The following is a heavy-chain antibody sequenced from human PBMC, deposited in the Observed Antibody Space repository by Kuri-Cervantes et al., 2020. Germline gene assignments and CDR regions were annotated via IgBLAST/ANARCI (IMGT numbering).Heavy chain of an antibody. CDR2: ISYDGINN. J-gene: IGHJ6*03. CDR3: AKDRRVRGVHPLHYYYYMGV. D-gene: IGHD3-10*01. V-gene: IGHV3-30-3*01. Sequence: GGSLRLSCAASGFTFSNYAMHWVRQAPGEGLEWVAVISYDGINNYYADSVKGRFTISRDNSKNKLYLQMNSLRAEDTAVYYCAKDRRVRGVHPLHYYYYMGVWGKGTTVTVSS. CDR1: GFTFSNYA.